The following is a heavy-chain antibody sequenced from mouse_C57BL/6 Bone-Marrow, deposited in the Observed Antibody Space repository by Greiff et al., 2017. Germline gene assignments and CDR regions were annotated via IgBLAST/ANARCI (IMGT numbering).Heavy chain of an antibody. J-gene: IGHJ1*03. CDR3: TRTGSSPFYWYFDV. Sequence: VQLQQSGAELVRPGASVTLSCKASGYTFTDYEMHWVKQTPVHGLEWIGAIDPETGGTAYNQKFKGKAILTADKSSSTAYMELRSLTSEDSAVYYCTRTGSSPFYWYFDVWGTGTTVTVSS. CDR1: GYTFTDYE. D-gene: IGHD1-1*01. CDR2: IDPETGGT. V-gene: IGHV1-15*01.